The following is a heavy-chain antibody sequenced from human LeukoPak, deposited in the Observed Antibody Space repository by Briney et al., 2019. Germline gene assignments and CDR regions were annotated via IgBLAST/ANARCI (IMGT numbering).Heavy chain of an antibody. D-gene: IGHD6-19*01. CDR2: IGSGGYT. J-gene: IGHJ4*02. CDR3: VRQPDSGRYGFDH. Sequence: PGGSLRLSCVVSGFTFKDYDIHWVRQTTGKGLEWVSAIGSGGYTYYADSVQGRFTISIEDAETSLSLQMNNLRAEDTAVYYCVRQPDSGRYGFDHWGQGTLVTVSS. CDR1: GFTFKDYD. V-gene: IGHV3-13*01.